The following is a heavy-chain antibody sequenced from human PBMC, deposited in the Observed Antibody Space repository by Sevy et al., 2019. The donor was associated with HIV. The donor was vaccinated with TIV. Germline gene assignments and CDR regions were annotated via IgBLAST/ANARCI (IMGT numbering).Heavy chain of an antibody. CDR3: ARLTTMPTSDGHGMDL. V-gene: IGHV1-2*02. D-gene: IGHD4-17*01. CDR1: RYTFTDYY. CDR2: INPNNGGT. J-gene: IGHJ6*02. Sequence: ASVKVSCKAARYTFTDYYVHWVRQGPGQGLEWMGWINPNNGGTKYSQRFQGRVTMTRDTSINTAYMELGSLTSDDTAAYYCARLTTMPTSDGHGMDLWGQGTTVTVSS.